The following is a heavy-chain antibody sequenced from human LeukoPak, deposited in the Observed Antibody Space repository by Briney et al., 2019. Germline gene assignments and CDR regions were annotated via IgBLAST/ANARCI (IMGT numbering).Heavy chain of an antibody. CDR1: GFTFDDYA. J-gene: IGHJ4*02. Sequence: PGRSLRLSCAASGFTFDDYAMHWVRQAPGKGLEWVSGINSDGGTTTYADSVKGRFTISRDNAKNTLYLQMNNLRAEDTAVYYCARVVGATKLDYWGQGTLVTVSS. D-gene: IGHD1-26*01. CDR3: ARVVGATKLDY. CDR2: INSDGGTT. V-gene: IGHV3-9*01.